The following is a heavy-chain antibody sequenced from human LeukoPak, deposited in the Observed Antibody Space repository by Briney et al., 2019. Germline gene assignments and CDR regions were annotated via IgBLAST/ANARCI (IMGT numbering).Heavy chain of an antibody. V-gene: IGHV3-21*01. CDR2: ISSSSSYI. D-gene: IGHD4-17*01. CDR1: GFTFSNYS. Sequence: GGSLRLSCAASGFTFSNYSMNWVRQAPGKGLEWVSSISSSSSYIYYADSVKGRFTISRDNAKNSLYLQMNSLRAEDTAVYYCAKDYGDYPGSYYYYGMDVWGQGTTVTVSS. J-gene: IGHJ6*02. CDR3: AKDYGDYPGSYYYYGMDV.